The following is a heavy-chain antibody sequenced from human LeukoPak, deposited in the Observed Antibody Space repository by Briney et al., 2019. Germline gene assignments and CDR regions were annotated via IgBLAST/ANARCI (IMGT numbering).Heavy chain of an antibody. CDR2: ISGSGGST. Sequence: PGGSLRLSCAASGFTFSNFWMHWVRQAPGKGLEWVSAISGSGGSTYYADSVKGRFTISRDNSKNTLYLQMNSLRAEDTAVYYCAKTKGTVTPGLHFDYWGQGTLVTVSS. J-gene: IGHJ4*02. D-gene: IGHD4-17*01. CDR1: GFTFSNFW. V-gene: IGHV3-23*01. CDR3: AKTKGTVTPGLHFDY.